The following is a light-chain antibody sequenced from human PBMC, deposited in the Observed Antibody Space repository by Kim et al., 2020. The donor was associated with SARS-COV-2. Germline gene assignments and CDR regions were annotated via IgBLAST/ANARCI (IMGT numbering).Light chain of an antibody. J-gene: IGLJ3*02. V-gene: IGLV2-8*01. Sequence: QSALTQPPSASGSPGQSVTISCTGTSSNVGNYNFVSWYQQHPGKAPKLMIYEVSKRPSGVPDRFSGSKSGNTASLTVSGLQTEDEAIYYCSSYAGSNNVVFGGGTQLTVL. CDR2: EVS. CDR1: SSNVGNYNF. CDR3: SSYAGSNNVV.